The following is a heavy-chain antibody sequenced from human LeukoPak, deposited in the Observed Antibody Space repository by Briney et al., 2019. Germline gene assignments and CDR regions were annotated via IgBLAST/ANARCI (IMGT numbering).Heavy chain of an antibody. CDR3: AREDPGSSVDI. J-gene: IGHJ3*02. V-gene: IGHV1-69*04. CDR1: GGTFSSCA. Sequence: SVKVSCKASGGTFSSCAISWVRQAPGQGLEWMGRIIPILGIANYAQKFQGRVTITADKSTSTAYMELSSLRSADTAVYYCAREDPGSSVDIWGQGTMVTVSS. CDR2: IIPILGIA.